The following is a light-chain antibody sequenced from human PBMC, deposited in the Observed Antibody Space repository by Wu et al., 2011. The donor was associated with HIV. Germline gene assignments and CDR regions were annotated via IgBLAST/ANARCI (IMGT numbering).Light chain of an antibody. Sequence: IVLTQSPGTLSLSPGERATLSCRASQSVSSNYVAWYQQKPGQAPRLLIYGAYNKVTGIPGRFSGSGSGTDFTLTITNLQSADFGVYYCQQYSNWPFYTFGQGPSWRS. V-gene: IGKV3-20*01. J-gene: IGKJ2*01. CDR1: QSVSSNY. CDR3: QQYSNWPFYT. CDR2: GAY.